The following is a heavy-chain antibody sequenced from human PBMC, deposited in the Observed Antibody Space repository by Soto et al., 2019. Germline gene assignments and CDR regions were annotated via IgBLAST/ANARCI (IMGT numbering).Heavy chain of an antibody. CDR3: ARFCSTNSCYYGHTPYFDY. D-gene: IGHD3-22*01. V-gene: IGHV1-18*04. J-gene: IGHJ4*02. CDR2: ISTYNGNT. CDR1: GYPFTNYG. Sequence: QIQLVQTGAEVKKPGASVRVSCKTSGYPFTNYGVTWVRQAPGQGRESMGWISTYNGNTNHIEKFQGRVTLTTDTSTTTAYLELRSMTSDDTAVYFCARFCSTNSCYYGHTPYFDYWGQGTLITVSS.